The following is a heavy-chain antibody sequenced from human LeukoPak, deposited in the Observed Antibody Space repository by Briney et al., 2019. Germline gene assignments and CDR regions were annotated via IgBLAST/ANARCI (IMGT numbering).Heavy chain of an antibody. CDR2: IKYDGSEK. D-gene: IGHD2-21*02. V-gene: IGHV3-7*01. CDR1: GFTFSSYW. Sequence: GGSLRLSCAASGFTFSSYWMSWVRQAPGGGLEGMANIKYDGSEKGYVDSVKGRFTISRENAKNSLYLQMDSLRAEDTAVYYCGRGSVTELDFRGQGTLVTVSS. CDR3: GRGSVTELDF. J-gene: IGHJ4*02.